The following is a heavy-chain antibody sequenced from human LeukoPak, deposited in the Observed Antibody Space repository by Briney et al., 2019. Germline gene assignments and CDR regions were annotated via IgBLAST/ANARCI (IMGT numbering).Heavy chain of an antibody. J-gene: IGHJ4*02. D-gene: IGHD4-23*01. CDR1: GGSISSGDYY. CDR2: IYYSGST. V-gene: IGHV4-30-4*01. Sequence: SQTLSLTCTLSGGSISSGDYYWSWIRQPPGKGLEWIGYIYYSGSTYYNPSPKSRVAISVDTSKNQFSLKLSSVTAADTAVYYCARKTTDVTSYYFDYWGQGTLVTVSS. CDR3: ARKTTDVTSYYFDY.